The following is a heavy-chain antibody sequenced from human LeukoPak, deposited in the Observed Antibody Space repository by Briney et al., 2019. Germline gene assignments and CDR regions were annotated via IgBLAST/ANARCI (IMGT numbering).Heavy chain of an antibody. Sequence: GGSLQISCKGSGGFFTSYWVSWGRQLPGKGLEGRGRIDPSGAYTNYSPSFQAPVPISADKSISTAYLQCSSLKASDTAMYYCAQEVTMVRGGNNDSSGQRTPVT. CDR2: IDPSGAYT. D-gene: IGHD3-10*01. J-gene: IGHJ5*01. V-gene: IGHV5-10-1*01. CDR1: GGFFTSYW. CDR3: AQEVTMVRGGNNDS.